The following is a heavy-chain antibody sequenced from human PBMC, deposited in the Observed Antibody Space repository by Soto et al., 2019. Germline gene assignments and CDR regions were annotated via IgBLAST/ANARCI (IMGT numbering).Heavy chain of an antibody. CDR1: GFTFSSYG. CDR2: IWYDGSNK. D-gene: IGHD1-26*01. Sequence: GGSLRLSCAASGFTFSSYGMHWVRQAPGKGLEWVAVIWYDGSNKYYADSVKGRLTISRDNSKNTLYLQMNSLRAEDTAVYYCARDGGRLGATTDYYYYGMDVWGQGTTVTVS. J-gene: IGHJ6*02. CDR3: ARDGGRLGATTDYYYYGMDV. V-gene: IGHV3-33*01.